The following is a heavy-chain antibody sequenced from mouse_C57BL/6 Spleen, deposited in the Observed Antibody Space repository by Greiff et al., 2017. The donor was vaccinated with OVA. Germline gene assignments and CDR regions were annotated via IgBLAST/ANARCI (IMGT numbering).Heavy chain of an antibody. D-gene: IGHD2-2*01. V-gene: IGHV1-85*01. Sequence: QVQLQQSVAELVRPGASVKLSCTASGFNIKNTYMHWVKQRPEQGLEWIGWIYPRDGSTKYNEKFKGKATLTVDTSSSTAYMELHSLTSEDSAVYFCARYGIYYGSYAMDYWGQGTSVTVSS. CDR3: ARYGIYYGSYAMDY. CDR1: GFNIKNTY. J-gene: IGHJ4*01. CDR2: IYPRDGST.